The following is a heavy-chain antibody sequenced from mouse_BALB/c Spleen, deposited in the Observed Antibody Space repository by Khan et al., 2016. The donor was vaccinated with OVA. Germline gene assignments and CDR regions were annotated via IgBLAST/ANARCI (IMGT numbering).Heavy chain of an antibody. J-gene: IGHJ1*01. CDR1: GYSITSGYS. CDR3: ARSGTTVVAYWYFDV. CDR2: IHYSGST. V-gene: IGHV3-1*02. Sequence: VQLKQSGPDLVKPSQSLSLTCTVTGYSITSGYSWHWIRQFPGNKLEWMGYIHYSGSTNYNPSLKSRTSITRATSKNQFFLQLNSVTTEDTVTYYCARSGTTVVAYWYFDVWGAGTAVTVSS. D-gene: IGHD1-1*01.